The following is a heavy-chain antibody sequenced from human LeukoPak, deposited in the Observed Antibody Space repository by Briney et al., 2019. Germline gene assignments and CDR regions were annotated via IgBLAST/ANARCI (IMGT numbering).Heavy chain of an antibody. V-gene: IGHV4-39*01. CDR3: AHFKGGSFDF. J-gene: IGHJ3*01. CDR2: IYYSGNT. D-gene: IGHD1-26*01. Sequence: SETLSLTCTVSGGSISSSNYYWGRIRQPPGKGLEWIGSIYYSGNTYYNPSLMSRVTISVDTSKNQFSLKLTSVTAADTAVYYCAHFKGGSFDFWGQGTMVTVSS. CDR1: GGSISSSNYY.